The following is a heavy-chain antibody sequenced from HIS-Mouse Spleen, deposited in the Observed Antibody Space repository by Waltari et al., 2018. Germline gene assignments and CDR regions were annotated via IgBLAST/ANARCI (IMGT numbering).Heavy chain of an antibody. CDR3: ARKELGIDY. V-gene: IGHV3-30*04. CDR2: ISYDGSNK. D-gene: IGHD7-27*01. Sequence: QVQLVESGGGVVQPGRSLRLSCAASGFTFSSYAMHWVRQAPGKGLEWVAVISYDGSNKYYADSVKGRFTISRDNSKNTLYLQMNSLRAEDTAVYYCARKELGIDYWGQGTLVTVSS. CDR1: GFTFSSYA. J-gene: IGHJ4*02.